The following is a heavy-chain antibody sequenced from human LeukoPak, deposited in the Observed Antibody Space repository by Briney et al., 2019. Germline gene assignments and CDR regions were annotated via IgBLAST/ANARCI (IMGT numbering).Heavy chain of an antibody. CDR2: IYYTGST. CDR1: GGSISSSSYY. V-gene: IGHV4-39*01. J-gene: IGHJ4*02. Sequence: SETLSLTCTVSGGSISSSSYYWGWIRQPPGKGLEWIGSIYYTGSTYYNPSLKSRVTISVDTSKNQFSLKLSSVTAADTAVYYCAGQSLSPLQPDYWGQGTLVTVSS. D-gene: IGHD2-15*01. CDR3: AGQSLSPLQPDY.